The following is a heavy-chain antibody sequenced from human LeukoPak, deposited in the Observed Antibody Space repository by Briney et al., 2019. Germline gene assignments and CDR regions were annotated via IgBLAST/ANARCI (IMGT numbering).Heavy chain of an antibody. D-gene: IGHD3-16*02. J-gene: IGHJ4*02. V-gene: IGHV4-59*01. CDR1: GVSISSYY. Sequence: SETLSLTCTVSGVSISSYYWSWIRQPPGKGLEWIGYIYYSGSTNYNPSLKSRGTISVDTSKNQVSLKQSSVTAADTAVYYCARVSYDYVWGSYQHFDSWGQGTLVTVSS. CDR2: IYYSGST. CDR3: ARVSYDYVWGSYQHFDS.